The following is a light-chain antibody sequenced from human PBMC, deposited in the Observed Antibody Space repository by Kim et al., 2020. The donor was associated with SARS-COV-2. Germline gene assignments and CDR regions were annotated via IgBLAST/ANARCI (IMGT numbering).Light chain of an antibody. CDR1: QDIANS. V-gene: IGKV1-27*01. CDR3: QKYNSAPWT. CDR2: AAS. Sequence: ASVGDRVTITCRASQDIANSLAWYQQKPGKVPQVLIYAASTLQSGVPSRFSGSGSGTEFTLTIGGLQTEDGATYYCQKYNSAPWTFGPGTKVDIK. J-gene: IGKJ1*01.